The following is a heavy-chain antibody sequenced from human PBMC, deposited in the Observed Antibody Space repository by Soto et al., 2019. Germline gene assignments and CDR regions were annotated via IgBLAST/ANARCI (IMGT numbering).Heavy chain of an antibody. J-gene: IGHJ6*02. D-gene: IGHD3-3*01. CDR1: GITFRGYE. CDR3: ANYVVVFGVIIPTPMDV. CDR2: ISGSGRNI. Sequence: PGGFLRLSCAASGITFRGYEMNWLRQAPGKGLEGVSHISGSGRNIYYANSVKARFTITSDNAKDSLYLQMNSLSAEDTAVYYCANYVVVFGVIIPTPMDVWGQGTTVTVSS. V-gene: IGHV3-48*03.